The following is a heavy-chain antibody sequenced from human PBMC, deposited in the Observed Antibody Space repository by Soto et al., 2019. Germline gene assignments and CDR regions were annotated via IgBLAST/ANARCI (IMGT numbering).Heavy chain of an antibody. V-gene: IGHV1-69*13. CDR3: ARDKWDTAMAQNRKPWFDP. CDR1: GGTFSSYA. CDR2: IIPIFGTA. J-gene: IGHJ5*02. D-gene: IGHD5-18*01. Sequence: GASVKVSCKASGGTFSSYAISWVRQAPGQGLEWMGGIIPIFGTANYAQKFQGRVTITADESTSTAYMELSSLRSEDTAVYYCARDKWDTAMAQNRKPWFDPWGQGTLVTVSS.